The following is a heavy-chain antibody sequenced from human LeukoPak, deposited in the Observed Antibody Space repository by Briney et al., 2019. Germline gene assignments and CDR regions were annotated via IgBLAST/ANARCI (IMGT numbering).Heavy chain of an antibody. V-gene: IGHV1-24*01. D-gene: IGHD2-21*02. J-gene: IGHJ2*01. CDR3: VTDRARLFWYFDL. CDR2: SDPEDGEA. CDR1: GSTLSDLS. Sequence: ASVKVSCKVSGSTLSDLSIHWVRQAPGKGLEYVGGSDPEDGEAFHAQNFQGRVTMTEDTSIDTAYMELSSLRSEDTAVYYCVTDRARLFWYFDLWGRGTLVTVSS.